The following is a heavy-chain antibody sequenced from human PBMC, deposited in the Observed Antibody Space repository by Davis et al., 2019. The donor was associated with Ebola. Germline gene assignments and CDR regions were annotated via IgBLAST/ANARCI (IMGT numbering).Heavy chain of an antibody. CDR2: IYYNGRT. CDR1: GGSISSGTYY. CDR3: ARLSGLFSSSSGALYFDL. V-gene: IGHV4-39*07. Sequence: SETLSLTCSVSGGSISSGTYYWGWVRQPPGKGLEWIGSIYYNGRTYYSSSLEGRVTILLDTSKNQFSLKLRSVTAADTAVYFCARLSGLFSSSSGALYFDLGGRGTLVSVSS. J-gene: IGHJ2*01. D-gene: IGHD6-6*01.